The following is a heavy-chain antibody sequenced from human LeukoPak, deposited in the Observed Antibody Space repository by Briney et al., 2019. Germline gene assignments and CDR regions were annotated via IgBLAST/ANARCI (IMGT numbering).Heavy chain of an antibody. J-gene: IGHJ4*02. CDR1: GYTFTIYA. CDR2: INADNGNT. Sequence: ASVKVSCKASGYTFTIYAIHWVRQAPGQRLEWMGWINADNGNTTYSQEFQGRLTITRDTSASTAYMELSSLRSEDMAVYYCARDGVDSSGYYPFDYWGQGTLVTVSS. D-gene: IGHD3-22*01. V-gene: IGHV1-3*03. CDR3: ARDGVDSSGYYPFDY.